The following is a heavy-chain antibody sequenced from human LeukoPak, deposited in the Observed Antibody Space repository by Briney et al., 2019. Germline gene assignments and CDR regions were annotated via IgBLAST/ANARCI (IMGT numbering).Heavy chain of an antibody. D-gene: IGHD4/OR15-4a*01. CDR3: ARDGAEWRGFDY. V-gene: IGHV1-3*01. CDR1: GYTFTSYA. CDR2: INAGNGNT. Sequence: ASVKVSCKASGYTFTSYAMHWVRQAPGQRLEWMGWINAGNGNTKYSQKFQGWVTMTRDTSISTAYMELSRLRSDDTAVYYCARDGAEWRGFDYWGQGTLVTVSS. J-gene: IGHJ4*02.